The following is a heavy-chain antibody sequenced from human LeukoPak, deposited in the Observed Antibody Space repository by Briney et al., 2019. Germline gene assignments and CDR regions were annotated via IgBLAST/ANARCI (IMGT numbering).Heavy chain of an antibody. V-gene: IGHV1-18*01. CDR3: ARDLVHHRLLATVYNWFDP. Sequence: ASVKVSCKASGYTLTSYGISWVRQAPGQGLEWMGWINTHNGNTKYAQKFQGRVTMTTDTSTSTAYMELRSLRSDDTAVYYCARDLVHHRLLATVYNWFDPWGQGTLVTVSS. D-gene: IGHD3-3*02. CDR2: INTHNGNT. CDR1: GYTLTSYG. J-gene: IGHJ5*02.